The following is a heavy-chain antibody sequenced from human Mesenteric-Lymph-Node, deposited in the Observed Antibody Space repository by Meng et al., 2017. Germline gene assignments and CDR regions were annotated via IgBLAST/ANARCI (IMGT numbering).Heavy chain of an antibody. Sequence: GGSLRLSCAASGFTFRSYAMNWVRQAPGHGLEWVSVISSSGRTTVYADSVKGRFTVSRDNAKNSLYLQMNSLRAEDTAVYYCARADIWFGELLPDYWGQGTLVTVSS. J-gene: IGHJ4*02. CDR1: GFTFRSYA. D-gene: IGHD3-10*01. CDR3: ARADIWFGELLPDY. CDR2: ISSSGRTT. V-gene: IGHV3-48*04.